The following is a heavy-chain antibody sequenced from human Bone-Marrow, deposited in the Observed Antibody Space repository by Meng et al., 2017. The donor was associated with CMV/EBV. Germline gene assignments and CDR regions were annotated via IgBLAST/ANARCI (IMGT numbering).Heavy chain of an antibody. V-gene: IGHV1-2*02. CDR3: ASLDYYDSSGSHFDY. CDR2: INPNSGGT. J-gene: IGHJ4*02. CDR1: GYTFTGYY. D-gene: IGHD3-22*01. Sequence: SGYTFTGYYMHWVRQARGQGLEWMGWINPNSGGTNYAQKFQGRVTMTRDTSISTAYMELSRLRSDDTAVYYCASLDYYDSSGSHFDYWGQGTLVTVSS.